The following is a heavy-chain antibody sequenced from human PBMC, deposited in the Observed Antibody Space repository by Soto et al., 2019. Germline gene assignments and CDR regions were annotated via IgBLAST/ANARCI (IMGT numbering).Heavy chain of an antibody. CDR2: IIPIFGTA. D-gene: IGHD2-2*01. CDR3: AREGGSTRCYDCYYGMDV. CDR1: GGTFSSYA. J-gene: IGHJ6*02. V-gene: IGHV1-69*13. Sequence: RASVKVSCKASGGTFSSYAISWVRQAPGQGLEWMGGIIPIFGTANYAQKFQGRVTITADESTSTAYMELSSLRSEDTAVYYCAREGGSTRCYDCYYGMDVWGQGTTVTVSS.